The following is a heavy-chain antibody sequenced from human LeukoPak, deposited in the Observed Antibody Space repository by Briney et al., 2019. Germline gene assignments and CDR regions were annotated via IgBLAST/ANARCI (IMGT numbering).Heavy chain of an antibody. CDR1: GFTFSSYG. CDR3: AKERGTTTWYDN. D-gene: IGHD2-2*01. V-gene: IGHV3-30*18. Sequence: GGSLRLSCAASGFTFSSYGMHWVRQAPGKGLEWVTVISYDGSNKYYADSVKGRFTISRDNSQNTLYLQMNSLRAADTAVYYCAKERGTTTWYDNCGQGTLVTVSS. CDR2: ISYDGSNK. J-gene: IGHJ5*02.